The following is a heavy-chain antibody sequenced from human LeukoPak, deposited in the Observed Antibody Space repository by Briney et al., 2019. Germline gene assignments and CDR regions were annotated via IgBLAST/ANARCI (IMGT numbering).Heavy chain of an antibody. CDR3: AKPERGYFLYYYMDV. J-gene: IGHJ6*03. CDR2: ISGSGGST. D-gene: IGHD3-3*01. CDR1: GFTFSSYA. Sequence: GGSLRLSCAASGFTFSSYAMSWVRQAPGKGLEWVSAISGSGGSTYYADSVKGRFTISRDNSKNTLYLQMNSLRAEDTAVYYCAKPERGYFLYYYMDVWGKGTTVTVSS. V-gene: IGHV3-23*01.